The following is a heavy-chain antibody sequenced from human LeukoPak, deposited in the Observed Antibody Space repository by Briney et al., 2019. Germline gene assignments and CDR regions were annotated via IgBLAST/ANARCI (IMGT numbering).Heavy chain of an antibody. CDR1: GFTFDDYG. V-gene: IGHV3-20*04. J-gene: IGHJ3*02. CDR2: INWNGGST. D-gene: IGHD4-17*01. Sequence: PGGSLRLSCAASGFTFDDYGMSWVRQAPGKGLELVSGINWNGGSTGYADSVKGRFTISRDNAKNSLYLQMNSLRAEDTALYYCARVDGDYGLNAFDIWGQGTMVTVSS. CDR3: ARVDGDYGLNAFDI.